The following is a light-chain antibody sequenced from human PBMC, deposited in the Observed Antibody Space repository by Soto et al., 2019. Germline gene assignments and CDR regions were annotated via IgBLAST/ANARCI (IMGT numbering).Light chain of an antibody. CDR1: QSVSSY. V-gene: IGKV3-11*01. J-gene: IGKJ5*01. Sequence: LVFTQPPATLSLSPGERATLSCRASQSVSSYLAWYQQKPGQAPRLLIYDASNRATGIPARFSGSGSGTDFTLTISSLEPEDFAVYYCQQRSNWQITFGQGTRLEIK. CDR3: QQRSNWQIT. CDR2: DAS.